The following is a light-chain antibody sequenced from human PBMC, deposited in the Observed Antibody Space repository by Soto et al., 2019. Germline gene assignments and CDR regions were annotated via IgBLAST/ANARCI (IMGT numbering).Light chain of an antibody. CDR3: QQYGSSPWT. CDR2: GVS. J-gene: IGKJ1*01. Sequence: ELVLTQSPGTLSLSSVERATLSCRASQSVSSSYFAWYQQKPGQAPRLLIYGVSSRTTGIPDRFSGSGSGTDFTLTISRLEPEDFAVYYCQQYGSSPWTFGQGTKVDIK. V-gene: IGKV3-20*01. CDR1: QSVSSSY.